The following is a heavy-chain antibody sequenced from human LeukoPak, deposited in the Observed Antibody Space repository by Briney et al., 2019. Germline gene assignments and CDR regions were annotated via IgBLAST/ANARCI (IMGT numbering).Heavy chain of an antibody. V-gene: IGHV4-39*07. CDR2: IYYSGST. Sequence: PSETLSLTCTVSGGSISSTRYYWGWIRQPPGKGLEWIGRIYYSGSTYYNPSLKSRVTISVDTSKNQFSLKLSSVTAADTAVYYCARGRAVPAANYYYYYMDVWGKGTTVTISS. D-gene: IGHD2-2*01. CDR1: GGSISSTRYY. CDR3: ARGRAVPAANYYYYYMDV. J-gene: IGHJ6*03.